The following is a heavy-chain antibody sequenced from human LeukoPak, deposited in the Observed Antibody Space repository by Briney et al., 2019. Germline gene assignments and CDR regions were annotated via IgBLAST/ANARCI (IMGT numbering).Heavy chain of an antibody. Sequence: PGGSLRLSCAASGFTFNNFGMHWVRQAPGKGLEWVTFIQYNGNNKYYADSVKSRFTISRDNSKNTLYLQMNSLRVEDTAVYYCARDDSSSWYSLRVFDIWGQGTMVTVSS. V-gene: IGHV3-30*02. CDR3: ARDDSSSWYSLRVFDI. J-gene: IGHJ3*02. CDR1: GFTFNNFG. CDR2: IQYNGNNK. D-gene: IGHD6-13*01.